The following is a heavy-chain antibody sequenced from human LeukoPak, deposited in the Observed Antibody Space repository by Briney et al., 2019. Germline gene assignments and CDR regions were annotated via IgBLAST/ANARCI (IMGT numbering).Heavy chain of an antibody. CDR1: GFIFDDYA. J-gene: IGHJ4*02. Sequence: EGSQRSSCASAGFIFDDYAMHWVRQAPGKGLEWVALISGEGQTTYCAYSVRGRFIISRDNSKNSLYLQMNRLSTEDAAFYYCTRDTDYGSATNYFDSWGKGTLVSVSS. V-gene: IGHV3-43*02. CDR2: ISGEGQTT. D-gene: IGHD4-17*01. CDR3: TRDTDYGSATNYFDS.